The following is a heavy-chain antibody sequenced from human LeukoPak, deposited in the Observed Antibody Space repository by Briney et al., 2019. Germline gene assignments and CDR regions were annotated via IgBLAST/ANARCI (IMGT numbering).Heavy chain of an antibody. CDR2: INPNSGGT. J-gene: IGHJ3*02. Sequence: GASVKVSCKASGYTFTGYYMHWVRQAPGQGLEWMGRINPNSGGTNYAQKFQGRVTMTRDTSISTAYMELSRLRSDDTAVYYCARAPMIVVVISDAFDIWGQGTMVTVSS. D-gene: IGHD3-22*01. V-gene: IGHV1-2*06. CDR1: GYTFTGYY. CDR3: ARAPMIVVVISDAFDI.